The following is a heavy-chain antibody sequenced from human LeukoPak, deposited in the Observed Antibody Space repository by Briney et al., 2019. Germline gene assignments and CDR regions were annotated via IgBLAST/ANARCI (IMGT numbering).Heavy chain of an antibody. CDR1: GFTFSSYS. CDR3: ARVGWGDVFDI. CDR2: ISSSSTYI. V-gene: IGHV3-21*01. J-gene: IGHJ3*02. Sequence: GGSLRLSCPASGFTFSSYSMNWVRQAPGKGLEWVSSISSSSTYIHYADSVKGRFTISRDNAKNSLYLQMNSLRAEDTAVYYCARVGWGDVFDIWGQGTTVIVSS. D-gene: IGHD1-26*01.